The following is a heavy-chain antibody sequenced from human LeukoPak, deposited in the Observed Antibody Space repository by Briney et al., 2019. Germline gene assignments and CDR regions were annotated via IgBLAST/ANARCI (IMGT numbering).Heavy chain of an antibody. CDR1: GFTFSSYA. Sequence: GGSLRLSCAASGFTFSSYAMSWVRQAPGKGLERVSPISGSGGSTYYADSVKGRFTISRDNSKNTLYLQMNSLRAEDTAVYYCAKGMVVAATPLGYWGQGTLVTVSS. V-gene: IGHV3-23*01. CDR2: ISGSGGST. CDR3: AKGMVVAATPLGY. D-gene: IGHD2-15*01. J-gene: IGHJ4*02.